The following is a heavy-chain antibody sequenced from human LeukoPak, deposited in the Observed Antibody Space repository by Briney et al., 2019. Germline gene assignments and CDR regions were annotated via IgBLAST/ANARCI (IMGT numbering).Heavy chain of an antibody. V-gene: IGHV3-23*01. J-gene: IGHJ5*02. Sequence: PGGSLRLSCAASGFTFSSYAMSWVRQAPGKGLEWVSAISGSGGSTYYADSVKGRFTIFRDNSKNTLYLQMNSLRAEDTAVYYCAKDPYGDYHNWFDPWGQGTLVTVSS. CDR3: AKDPYGDYHNWFDP. CDR2: ISGSGGST. D-gene: IGHD4-17*01. CDR1: GFTFSSYA.